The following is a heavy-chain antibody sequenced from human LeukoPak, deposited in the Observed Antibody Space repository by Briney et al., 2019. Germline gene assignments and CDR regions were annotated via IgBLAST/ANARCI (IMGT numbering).Heavy chain of an antibody. Sequence: GGSLRLSCAASGFTFSSYAMSWVRQAPGKGLEWVSAISGSGGSTYYADSVRGRFTISRDNSKNTLYLQMNSLRAEDTAVYYCAKRALVFGVVITGYFDYWGQGTLVTVSS. CDR3: AKRALVFGVVITGYFDY. CDR2: ISGSGGST. J-gene: IGHJ4*02. CDR1: GFTFSSYA. D-gene: IGHD3-3*01. V-gene: IGHV3-23*01.